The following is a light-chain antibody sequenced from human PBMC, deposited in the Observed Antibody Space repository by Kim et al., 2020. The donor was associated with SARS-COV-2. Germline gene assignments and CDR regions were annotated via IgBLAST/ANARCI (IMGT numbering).Light chain of an antibody. V-gene: IGKV1-5*03. CDR2: KAS. J-gene: IGKJ2*01. CDR3: QQYNSYSPYT. CDR1: QSIDNW. Sequence: ASGGDSVTITCRTSQSIDNWLAGYQQKPGKAPKVVIYKASSLESGVPSRFSGSGSGTEFTLTISSLQPDDVATYYCQQYNSYSPYTFGQGTKLEI.